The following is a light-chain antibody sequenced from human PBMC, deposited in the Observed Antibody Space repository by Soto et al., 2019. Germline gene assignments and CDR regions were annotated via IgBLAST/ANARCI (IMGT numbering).Light chain of an antibody. CDR1: QSVSSN. CDR3: QHYNIWPPWT. CDR2: GAS. V-gene: IGKV3-15*01. J-gene: IGKJ1*01. Sequence: EIVMTQSPATLSVSPGERATLSCRASQSVSSNLAWYQQKPGQAPRLLIYGASTRATGIPARFSGSGSGTEFTLTISSLQSPDFAVYYCQHYNIWPPWTFGHGTKVEIK.